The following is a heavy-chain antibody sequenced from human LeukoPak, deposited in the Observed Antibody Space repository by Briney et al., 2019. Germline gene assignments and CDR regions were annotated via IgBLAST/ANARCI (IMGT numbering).Heavy chain of an antibody. CDR2: ISYDGSNK. D-gene: IGHD2-15*01. Sequence: GRSLRLSCAASGFTFSSYAMHWVRQAPGKGLEWVAVISYDGSNKYYADSVKGRFTISRDNSKNTLYLQMNSLRAEDTAVYYCAGLCSGGSCYSDFDYWGQGTLVTVSS. V-gene: IGHV3-30*04. CDR3: AGLCSGGSCYSDFDY. J-gene: IGHJ4*02. CDR1: GFTFSSYA.